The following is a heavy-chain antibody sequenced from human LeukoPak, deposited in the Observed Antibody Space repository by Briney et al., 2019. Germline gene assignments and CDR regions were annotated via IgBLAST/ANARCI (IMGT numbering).Heavy chain of an antibody. CDR2: ISYDGSNK. V-gene: IGHV3-30*04. D-gene: IGHD1-20*01. CDR3: ARSFDNWNDYFDY. J-gene: IGHJ4*02. Sequence: GGSLRLSCAASGFTFSSYAMHRVRQAPGKGLEWVAVISYDGSNKYYADSVKGRFTISRDNSKNTLYLQMNSLRAEDTAVYYCARSFDNWNDYFDYWGQGTLVTVSS. CDR1: GFTFSSYA.